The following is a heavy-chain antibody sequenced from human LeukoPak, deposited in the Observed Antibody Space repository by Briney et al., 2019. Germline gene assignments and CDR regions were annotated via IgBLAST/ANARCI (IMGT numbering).Heavy chain of an antibody. CDR2: IYYSGST. CDR3: ARRGAAGLFDY. V-gene: IGHV4-59*01. J-gene: IGHJ4*02. D-gene: IGHD6-13*01. Sequence: PSETLSLTCTASGGFISSYYCSWLRQPPGKRLEWVGYIYYSGSTNYNPSFQSRVTISVDTSNTHSSLQRSSLTAADTAMYYGARRGAAGLFDYGGQGTLATASS. CDR1: GGFISSYY.